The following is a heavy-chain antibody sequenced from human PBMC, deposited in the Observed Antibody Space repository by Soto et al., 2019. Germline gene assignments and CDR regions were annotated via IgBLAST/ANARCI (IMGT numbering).Heavy chain of an antibody. Sequence: SETLSLTCTVSGGSISSYYWSWIRQPPGKGLEWIGYIYYSGSTNYNPSLKSRVTISVDTSKNQFSLKLSSVTAADTAVYYCARTLHIYYYYGMDVWGLGTTVTVSS. CDR2: IYYSGST. V-gene: IGHV4-59*01. J-gene: IGHJ6*02. CDR1: GGSISSYY. CDR3: ARTLHIYYYYGMDV.